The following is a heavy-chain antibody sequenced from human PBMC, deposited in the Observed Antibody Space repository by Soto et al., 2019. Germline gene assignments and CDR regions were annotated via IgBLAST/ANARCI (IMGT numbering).Heavy chain of an antibody. D-gene: IGHD5-12*01. V-gene: IGHV4-59*01. J-gene: IGHJ4*02. CDR1: GDSISSYS. CDR3: AREGTLGRWLQPLDY. CDR2: IHYNGNT. Sequence: QVQLQVSGPGLVKPSETLSLTCTVSGDSISSYSWSWIRQPPGKGLEWIGNIHYNGNTKYNPSLKSRVTMSVDTSRNQFSLKLISVTAADTAVYYCAREGTLGRWLQPLDYWGQGTLVTVSS.